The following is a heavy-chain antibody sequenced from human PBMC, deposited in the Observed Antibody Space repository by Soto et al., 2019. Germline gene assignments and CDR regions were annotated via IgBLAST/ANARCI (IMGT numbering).Heavy chain of an antibody. Sequence: QVQLVQSGAEVKKPGASVKVSCKAPRYIFTAYFMHWVRQAPGQGLESMGWINPNTGATHYGLSFQGRVTMTRDTAISTAHMELSSLRSDDTAVYYCASHDPGARFDPWGQGSLVIVSS. D-gene: IGHD2-8*02. CDR1: RYIFTAYF. CDR2: INPNTGAT. CDR3: ASHDPGARFDP. J-gene: IGHJ5*02. V-gene: IGHV1-2*02.